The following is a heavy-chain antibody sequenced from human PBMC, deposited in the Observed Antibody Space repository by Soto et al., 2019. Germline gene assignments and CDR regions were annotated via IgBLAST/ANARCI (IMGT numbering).Heavy chain of an antibody. CDR3: ARGYCSSTICYIWGNWFDP. J-gene: IGHJ5*02. D-gene: IGHD2-2*02. CDR2: IYYSGRT. CDR1: GGSISSYY. V-gene: IGHV4-59*01. Sequence: ETLSLTCTVSGGSISSYYWSWIRQPPGKGLEWIGYIYYSGRTNYNPSLKSRVTISVDTSKNQFSLKLSSVTAADTAVYYCARGYCSSTICYIWGNWFDPGGQGTLVTVSS.